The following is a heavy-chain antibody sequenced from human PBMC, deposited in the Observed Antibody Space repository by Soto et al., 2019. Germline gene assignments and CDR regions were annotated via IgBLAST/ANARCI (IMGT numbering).Heavy chain of an antibody. CDR2: VSYDGNGK. V-gene: IGHV3-30*18. Sequence: QVQLVESGGGVVQPGMSLRLSCAASGFTFSGYGMHWVRQAPGKGLEWAAVVSYDGNGKYYADSVEGRFTISRDNSKNTLFLQMNSLRGDDTAVYYCAKEGGWNNWYFDLWGRGTLVPVSS. J-gene: IGHJ2*01. CDR3: AKEGGWNNWYFDL. CDR1: GFTFSGYG. D-gene: IGHD6-19*01.